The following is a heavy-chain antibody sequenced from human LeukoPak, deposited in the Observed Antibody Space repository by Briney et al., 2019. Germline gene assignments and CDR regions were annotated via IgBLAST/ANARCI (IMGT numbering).Heavy chain of an antibody. CDR1: GFTFSDYY. D-gene: IGHD1-26*01. V-gene: IGHV3-72*01. CDR2: TSNKANSYTT. CDR3: ARGRGSYVDY. Sequence: GGSLRLSCAASGFTFSDYYMDWVRQAPGKGLEWVGRTSNKANSYTTEYAASVKGRFTISRDDSKNSLYLQMNSLKTEDTAVYYCARGRGSYVDYWGQGTLVTVSS. J-gene: IGHJ4*02.